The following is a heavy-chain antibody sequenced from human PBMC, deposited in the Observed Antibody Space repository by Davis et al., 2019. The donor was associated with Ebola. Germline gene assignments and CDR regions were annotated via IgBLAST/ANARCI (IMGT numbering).Heavy chain of an antibody. Sequence: PSETLSLTCAVHGGSFSGYYWSWIRQPPGKGLEWIGEINHSGSTDYNPSLKSRVTISVDTSMRQFSLELSSVTAADTAIYYCARSDYGDSRADSWGQGTLVTVSP. CDR3: ARSDYGDSRADS. CDR1: GGSFSGYY. D-gene: IGHD4-17*01. V-gene: IGHV4-34*01. J-gene: IGHJ4*02. CDR2: INHSGST.